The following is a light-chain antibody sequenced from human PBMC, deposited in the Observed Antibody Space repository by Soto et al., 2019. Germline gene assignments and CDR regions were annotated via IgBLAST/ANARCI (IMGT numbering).Light chain of an antibody. Sequence: QSALTQPASVSGSPGQSITISCTGTSSDVGSYNLVSWYQQHPGKAPKLMIYEVTNRPSGVSNRFSGSKSSNTASLTITGLQADDEADYYCSTFGGTGVFGTGTKLTVL. CDR2: EVT. J-gene: IGLJ1*01. CDR3: STFGGTGV. V-gene: IGLV2-14*02. CDR1: SSDVGSYNL.